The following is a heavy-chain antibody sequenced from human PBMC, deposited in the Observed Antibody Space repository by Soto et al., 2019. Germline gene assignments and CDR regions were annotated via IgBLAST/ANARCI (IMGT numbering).Heavy chain of an antibody. CDR3: ARDGKYSSSWVPYYYYYMDV. V-gene: IGHV3-64*01. D-gene: IGHD6-13*01. Sequence: GGSLRLSCAASGFTFSSYAMHWVRQAPGKGLEYVSAISSNGGSTYYANSVKGRFTISRDNSKNTLYLQMGSLRAEDMAVYYCARDGKYSSSWVPYYYYYMDVWGKGTAVTVSS. CDR1: GFTFSSYA. J-gene: IGHJ6*03. CDR2: ISSNGGST.